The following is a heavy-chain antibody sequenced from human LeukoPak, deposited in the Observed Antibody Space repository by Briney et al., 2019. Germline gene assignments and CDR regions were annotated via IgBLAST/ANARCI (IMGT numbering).Heavy chain of an antibody. J-gene: IGHJ6*02. D-gene: IGHD1-26*01. Sequence: SCKASGGTFSSYGMHWVRQATGKGLEWVAVISYDGSNKYYADSVKGRFTISRDNSKNTLYLQMNSLRAEDTAVSYCAKGIVVGATYYYYYGMDVWGQGTTVTVSS. V-gene: IGHV3-30*18. CDR2: ISYDGSNK. CDR1: GGTFSSYG. CDR3: AKGIVVGATYYYYYGMDV.